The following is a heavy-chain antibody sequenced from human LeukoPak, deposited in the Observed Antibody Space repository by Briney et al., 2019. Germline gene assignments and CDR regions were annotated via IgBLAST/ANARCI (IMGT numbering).Heavy chain of an antibody. CDR3: ARDKTPYCGGECFAFDI. V-gene: IGHV3-48*03. D-gene: IGHD2-21*01. CDR1: GFTFSRYG. Sequence: GGSLRLSCAASGFTFSRYGMNWVRQAPGKGLEWVSYITRSGSTIYYADSVKGRFTISRDNAKNSLYLQMNSLRAEDTAVYYCARDKTPYCGGECFAFDIWGQGTMVTVSS. J-gene: IGHJ3*02. CDR2: ITRSGSTI.